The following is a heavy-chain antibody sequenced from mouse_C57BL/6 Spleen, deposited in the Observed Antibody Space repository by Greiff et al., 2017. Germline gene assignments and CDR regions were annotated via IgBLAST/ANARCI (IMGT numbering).Heavy chain of an antibody. J-gene: IGHJ2*01. D-gene: IGHD2-3*01. Sequence: VQLQQSGPELVKPGASVKISCKASGYSFTGYYMNWVKQSPEKSLEWIGEINPSTGGTTYNQKFKAKATLTVDKSSRTAYMQLKSLTSEDSAVYYCARDGYYYFDYWGQGTTLTVSS. CDR3: ARDGYYYFDY. CDR2: INPSTGGT. CDR1: GYSFTGYY. V-gene: IGHV1-42*01.